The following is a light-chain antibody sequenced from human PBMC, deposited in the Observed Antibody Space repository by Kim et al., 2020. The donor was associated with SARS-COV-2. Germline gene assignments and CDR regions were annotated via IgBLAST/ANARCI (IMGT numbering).Light chain of an antibody. J-gene: IGKJ2*01. CDR1: QSILYSSNNQNY. CDR2: WAS. CDR3: QQYYTAPYT. V-gene: IGKV4-1*01. Sequence: RATINCKSSQSILYSSNNQNYLTWYPQEPGQPPKLLIYWASTREYGVPDRFSGSGSGTDFTLTISGLQAEDVAVYYCQQYYTAPYTFGQGTKLEI.